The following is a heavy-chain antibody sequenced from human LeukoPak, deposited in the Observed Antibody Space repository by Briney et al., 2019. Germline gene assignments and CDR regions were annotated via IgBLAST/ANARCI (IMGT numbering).Heavy chain of an antibody. V-gene: IGHV3-23*01. CDR1: GFTFTTYA. J-gene: IGHJ4*02. CDR2: VTGRDDST. CDR3: ARDGGSYLQPTDY. D-gene: IGHD1-26*01. Sequence: GGSLRLSCAASGFTFTTYAMTWVRQAPGKGLEWVSSVTGRDDSTYYADSVRGRFTISRDNSKNTLYLQMNSLRVEDTAIYHCARDGGSYLQPTDYWGQGTLVAVSS.